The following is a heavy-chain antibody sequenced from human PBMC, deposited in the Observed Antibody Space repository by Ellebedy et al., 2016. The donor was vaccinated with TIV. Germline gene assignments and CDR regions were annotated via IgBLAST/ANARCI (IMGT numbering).Heavy chain of an antibody. CDR2: ISSSSDTI. CDR1: GFTFSSFS. J-gene: IGHJ4*02. Sequence: PGGSLRLSCAASGFTFSSFSMNWVRQAPGKGLESISYISSSSDTIYYADSLKVRFTVSRDNARKSLYLQMNSLRAEDTAVYYCVTRITRNYWGQGALVTVSS. V-gene: IGHV3-48*04. D-gene: IGHD3-10*01. CDR3: VTRITRNY.